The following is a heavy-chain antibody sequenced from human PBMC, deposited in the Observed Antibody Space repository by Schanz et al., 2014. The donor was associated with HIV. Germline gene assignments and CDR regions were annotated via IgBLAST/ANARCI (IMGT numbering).Heavy chain of an antibody. V-gene: IGHV1-2*02. D-gene: IGHD2-2*01. CDR1: GYTFSGYF. CDR3: AKSRFQLHWFDS. Sequence: QVHLVQSGAEVKKPGASVKVSCKASGYTFSGYFVHWVRQAPGQGLEWMGWINPNEGDTKFAQKFRGRVTMTRDTSISTAYMELTRLRYDDTAVYYCAKSRFQLHWFDSWGQGTLVTVSS. J-gene: IGHJ5*01. CDR2: INPNEGDT.